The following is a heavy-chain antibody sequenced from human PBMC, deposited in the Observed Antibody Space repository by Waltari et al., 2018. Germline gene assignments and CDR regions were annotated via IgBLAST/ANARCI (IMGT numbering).Heavy chain of an antibody. CDR3: ARGQWPVHFDY. CDR1: GFTFNNYE. CDR2: ISSSSNTI. Sequence: EVQLVESGGGLVQPGGSLRLSCVASGFTFNNYEMNWVRQAPGKGLEWASYISSSSNTIYYADSVKGRFTISRDNAKDSLYLQMNSLRAEDTAVYYCARGQWPVHFDYWGQGTLVIVSS. V-gene: IGHV3-48*03. D-gene: IGHD6-19*01. J-gene: IGHJ4*02.